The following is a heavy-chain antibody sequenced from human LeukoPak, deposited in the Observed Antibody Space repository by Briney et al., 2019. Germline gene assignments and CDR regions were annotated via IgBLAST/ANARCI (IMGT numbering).Heavy chain of an antibody. CDR3: AKSSSWSDNYFDP. J-gene: IGHJ5*02. CDR2: LNPNSGGT. CDR1: GYTFSAYY. Sequence: ASVNVSCKASGYTFSAYYIHWMRQAAGQGLEGIVWLNPNSGGTKYAQNFQGRVTMTRDTSVSTAYMGLSRLSSDDTAFYYCAKSSSWSDNYFDPWGQGTLVTVSS. D-gene: IGHD6-6*01. V-gene: IGHV1-2*02.